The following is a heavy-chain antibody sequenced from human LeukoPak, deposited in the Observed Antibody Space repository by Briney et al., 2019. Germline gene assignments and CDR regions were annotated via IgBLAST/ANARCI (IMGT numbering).Heavy chain of an antibody. CDR3: ARDGPGDFPVDY. D-gene: IGHD2/OR15-2a*01. CDR1: GFTFSSYA. CDR2: ISGSGGST. V-gene: IGHV3-23*01. J-gene: IGHJ4*02. Sequence: GGSLRHSCAASGFTFSSYAMSWVRQAPGKGLEWVSAISGSGGSTYYADSVKGRFTISRDNAKNTLYLQMNSLRAEDTAVYYCARDGPGDFPVDYWGQGTLVTVSS.